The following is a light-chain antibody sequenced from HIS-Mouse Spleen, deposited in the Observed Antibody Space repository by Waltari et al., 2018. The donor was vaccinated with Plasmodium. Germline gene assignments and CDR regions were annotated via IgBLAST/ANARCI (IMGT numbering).Light chain of an antibody. CDR3: QQYNNWSFT. CDR2: GAS. Sequence: EIVMTQYPATLSVSPGERATLSCRASQSVSSNLAWYQQKPGQAPRLLICGASTRATGIPARFSGSGSGTEFTLTISSLQSEDFAVYYCQQYNNWSFTFGPGTKVDIK. J-gene: IGKJ3*01. CDR1: QSVSSN. V-gene: IGKV3-15*01.